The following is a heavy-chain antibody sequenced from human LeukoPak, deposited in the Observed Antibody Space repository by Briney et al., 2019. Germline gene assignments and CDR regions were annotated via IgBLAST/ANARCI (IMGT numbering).Heavy chain of an antibody. CDR1: GGSISSSSYY. V-gene: IGHV4-39*01. CDR2: IYYSGST. J-gene: IGHJ4*02. D-gene: IGHD2-8*02. Sequence: SETLSLTCTVSGGSISSSSYYWGWIRQARGKGREWIGRIYYSGSTYYNPGVKSRSTISVDTSKNQFSLKLSSVTAADTAVYYCARRSPYWYYFDYWGQGTLVTVSS. CDR3: ARRSPYWYYFDY.